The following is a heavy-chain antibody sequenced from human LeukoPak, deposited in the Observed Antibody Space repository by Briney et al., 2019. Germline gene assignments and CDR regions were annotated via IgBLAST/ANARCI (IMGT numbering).Heavy chain of an antibody. CDR2: INPNSGGT. Sequence: ASVTVSCQTSGYSFTDYYMHWVRQAPGQGLEWMGWINPNSGGTSSAQKFQGRVTMTRDTSITTVYMEVSWLTSDDTAIYYCARADRLHGGPYLIGPWGQGTLVTVSS. V-gene: IGHV1-2*02. CDR3: ARADRLHGGPYLIGP. CDR1: GYSFTDYY. J-gene: IGHJ5*02. D-gene: IGHD2-21*01.